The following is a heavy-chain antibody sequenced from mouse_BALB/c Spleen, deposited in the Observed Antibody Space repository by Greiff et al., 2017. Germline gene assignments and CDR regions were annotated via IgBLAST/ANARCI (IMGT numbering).Heavy chain of an antibody. CDR3: ARRSYDYDGAWFAY. J-gene: IGHJ3*01. Sequence: EVNLVESGGGLVQPGGSRKLSCAASGFTFSSFGMHWVRQAPEKGLEWVAYISSGSSTIYYADTVKGRFTISRDNPKNTLFLQMTSLRSEDTAMYYCARRSYDYDGAWFAYWGQGTLVTVSA. V-gene: IGHV5-17*02. D-gene: IGHD2-4*01. CDR2: ISSGSSTI. CDR1: GFTFSSFG.